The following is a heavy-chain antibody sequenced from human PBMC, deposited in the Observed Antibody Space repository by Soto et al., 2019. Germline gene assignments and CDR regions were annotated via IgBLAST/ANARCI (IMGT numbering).Heavy chain of an antibody. V-gene: IGHV4-31*03. Sequence: QVQLQESGPGLVKPSQTLSLTCTLSGGSISSGNYYWSWIRQHPGKGLEWIGYIYYSGSTHYNPSLKSRVTISLDTSNNHFSLQLSSVTAADTAVYYCARMGLHWGELSRNWFDPWGQGTLVTVSS. CDR1: GGSISSGNYY. CDR3: ARMGLHWGELSRNWFDP. CDR2: IYYSGST. J-gene: IGHJ5*02. D-gene: IGHD3-16*02.